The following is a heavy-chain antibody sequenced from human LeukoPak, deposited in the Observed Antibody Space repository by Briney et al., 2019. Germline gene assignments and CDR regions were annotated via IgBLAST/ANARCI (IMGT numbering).Heavy chain of an antibody. Sequence: GGSLRLSCAASGFTFSSYAMTWVRQAPGRGLEWVSASTGSGGTTYYADSVMGRFTISRDNSKNTLYLQMNSLRAEDTAVYYCCTSPSFGSSWYQFNYWGQGALVIVSS. J-gene: IGHJ4*02. CDR2: STGSGGTT. V-gene: IGHV3-23*01. D-gene: IGHD6-13*01. CDR1: GFTFSSYA. CDR3: CTSPSFGSSWYQFNY.